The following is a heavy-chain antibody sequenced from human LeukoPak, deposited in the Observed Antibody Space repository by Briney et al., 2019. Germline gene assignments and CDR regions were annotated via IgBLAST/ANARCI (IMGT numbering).Heavy chain of an antibody. V-gene: IGHV4-39*01. Sequence: PSETLSLTCTVSGGSISSSSYYWGWIRQPPGKGLEWIGSIYYSGSTYYNPSLKSRVTISVDTSKNQFSLKLSSVTAADTAVYYCARHLWIAVAAHYFDYWGQGTLVTVSS. CDR2: IYYSGST. CDR1: GGSISSSSYY. J-gene: IGHJ4*02. CDR3: ARHLWIAVAAHYFDY. D-gene: IGHD6-19*01.